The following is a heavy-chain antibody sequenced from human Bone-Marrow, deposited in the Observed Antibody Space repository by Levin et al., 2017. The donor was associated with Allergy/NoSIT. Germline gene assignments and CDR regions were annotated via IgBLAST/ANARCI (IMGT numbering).Heavy chain of an antibody. CDR2: IYYSGST. CDR3: ARRVFGDAFDI. Sequence: SETLSLTCSVFGGPISSYSWSWIRQPPGKGLEWIGSIYYSGSTNYNPSLKSRVTISVNTSKTRFSLKLSSVTAADTAVYYCARRVFGDAFDIWGQGTMVTVSS. J-gene: IGHJ3*02. V-gene: IGHV4-59*08. D-gene: IGHD3-3*01. CDR1: GGPISSYS.